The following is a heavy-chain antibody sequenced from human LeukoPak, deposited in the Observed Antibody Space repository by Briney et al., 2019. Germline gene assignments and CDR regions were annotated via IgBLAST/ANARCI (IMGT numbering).Heavy chain of an antibody. D-gene: IGHD2-15*01. Sequence: ASVKVSCKASGYTFTCYAMHWVRQAPGQRLEWMGWINAGNGNTKYSQEFQGRVTMTRDTSISTAYMELSRLRSDDTAVYYCASQYCSGGSCYNNGFDPWGQGTLVTVSS. J-gene: IGHJ5*02. CDR1: GYTFTCYA. CDR2: INAGNGNT. CDR3: ASQYCSGGSCYNNGFDP. V-gene: IGHV1-3*01.